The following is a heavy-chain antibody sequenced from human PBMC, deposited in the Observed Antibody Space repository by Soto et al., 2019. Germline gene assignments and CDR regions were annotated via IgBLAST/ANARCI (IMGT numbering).Heavy chain of an antibody. D-gene: IGHD5-12*01. CDR1: GFTFSNYW. V-gene: IGHV3-74*01. Sequence: GSLRLSCVCSGFTFSNYWMHWVRQAPGKGLEWVSRVKSGGSRTSYAASVKGRFTISRDNSKNTVFLQMNSLRAEDTAVYYCAEGGFYDGFDYWGQGTLVTVSS. CDR3: AEGGFYDGFDY. J-gene: IGHJ4*02. CDR2: VKSGGSRT.